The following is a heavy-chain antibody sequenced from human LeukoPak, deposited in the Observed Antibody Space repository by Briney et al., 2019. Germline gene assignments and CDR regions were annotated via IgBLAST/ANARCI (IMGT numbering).Heavy chain of an antibody. V-gene: IGHV1-18*01. CDR2: ISAFNGNT. D-gene: IGHD3-22*01. CDR1: GYTFTSYG. J-gene: IGHJ4*02. Sequence: VASVKVSCKASGYTFTSYGISWVRQAPGQGLEWMGWISAFNGNTNYAQKLQGRVTITTDTSTSTAYMELRSLRSDDTAVYYCARAPRFVRIYYDSSGYYEDYWGQGTLVTVSS. CDR3: ARAPRFVRIYYDSSGYYEDY.